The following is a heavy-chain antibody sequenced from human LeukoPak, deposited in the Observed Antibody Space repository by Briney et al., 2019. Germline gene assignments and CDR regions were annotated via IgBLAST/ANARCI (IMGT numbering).Heavy chain of an antibody. CDR2: IYSGGST. CDR3: ARGPYDSSGYRFDY. D-gene: IGHD3-22*01. V-gene: IGHV3-66*01. Sequence: QFGGSLRLSCAASEFTVSTNHMSWVRQAPGKGLEWVSVIYSGGSTYYADSVKGRFTISRDNSKNTLYLQMNSLRAEDTAVYYCARGPYDSSGYRFDYWGQGTLVTVSS. CDR1: EFTVSTNH. J-gene: IGHJ4*02.